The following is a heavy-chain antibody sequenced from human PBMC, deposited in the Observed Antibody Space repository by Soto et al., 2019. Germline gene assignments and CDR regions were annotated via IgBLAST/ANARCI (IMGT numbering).Heavy chain of an antibody. CDR3: ARDPRLVPASRGGVFDP. CDR1: GFTFSSYS. J-gene: IGHJ5*02. CDR2: ISTSSSTI. D-gene: IGHD2-2*01. V-gene: IGHV3-48*01. Sequence: GGSLRLSCAASGFTFSSYSMTWVRQAPGKGLEWVSYISTSSSTIYYADSVKGRFTISRDNAKNSLFLEMNSLRPEDTAIYYCARDPRLVPASRGGVFDPWGRGTQVTVSS.